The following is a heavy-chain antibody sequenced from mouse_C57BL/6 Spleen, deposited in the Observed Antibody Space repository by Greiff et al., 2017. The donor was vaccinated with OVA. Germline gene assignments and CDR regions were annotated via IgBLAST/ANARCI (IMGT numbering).Heavy chain of an antibody. CDR3: ARGGDYGNYDWYFDV. D-gene: IGHD2-1*01. V-gene: IGHV1-80*01. CDR1: GYAFSSYW. CDR2: IYPGDGDT. Sequence: QVQLQQSGAELVKPGASVKISCKASGYAFSSYWMNWVKQRPGKGLEWIGQIYPGDGDTNYNGKFKGKATLTADKSSSTAYMQLSSLTSEDSAVYFCARGGDYGNYDWYFDVWGTGTTVTVSS. J-gene: IGHJ1*03.